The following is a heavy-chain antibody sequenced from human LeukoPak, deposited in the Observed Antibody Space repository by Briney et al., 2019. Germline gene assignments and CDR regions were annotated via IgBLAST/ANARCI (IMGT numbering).Heavy chain of an antibody. CDR3: AKDLRISVMIPAAPGIHGY. D-gene: IGHD2-2*01. V-gene: IGHV3-23*01. Sequence: QPGGSLRLSCAASGFTFSSYAMSWVRQAPGKGLEWVSAISGSGGSTYYADSVKGRFTISRDNSKNTLYLQMNSLRAEDTAVYYCAKDLRISVMIPAAPGIHGYWGQGTLVTVSS. CDR1: GFTFSSYA. CDR2: ISGSGGST. J-gene: IGHJ4*02.